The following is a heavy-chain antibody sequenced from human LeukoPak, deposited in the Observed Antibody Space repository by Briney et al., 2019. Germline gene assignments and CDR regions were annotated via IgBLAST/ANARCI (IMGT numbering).Heavy chain of an antibody. Sequence: SETLSLTCTVSGYSISSGYYWGWIRQPPGKGLEWIGSIYHSGSTYYNPSLKSRVTISVDTSKNQFSLKLSSVTAADTAVYYCARGSSTSCPPCFDYWGQGTLVTVSS. V-gene: IGHV4-38-2*02. CDR2: IYHSGST. CDR1: GYSISSGYY. CDR3: ARGSSTSCPPCFDY. J-gene: IGHJ4*02. D-gene: IGHD2-2*01.